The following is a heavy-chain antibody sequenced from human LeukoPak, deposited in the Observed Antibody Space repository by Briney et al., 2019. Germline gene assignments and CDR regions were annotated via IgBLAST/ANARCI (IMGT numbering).Heavy chain of an antibody. CDR1: GYTLTELS. D-gene: IGHD6-13*01. Sequence: ASVKVSCKVSGYTLTELSMHWVRQAPGKGLEWMGGFDPEDGETIYAQKFRGRVTMTEDTSTDTAYMELSSLRSEDTAVYYCATDPYSSSSFDYWGQGTLVTVSS. CDR3: ATDPYSSSSFDY. CDR2: FDPEDGET. J-gene: IGHJ4*02. V-gene: IGHV1-24*01.